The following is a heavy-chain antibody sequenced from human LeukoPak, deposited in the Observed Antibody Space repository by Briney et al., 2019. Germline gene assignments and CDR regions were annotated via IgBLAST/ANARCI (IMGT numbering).Heavy chain of an antibody. CDR1: GCTFTTYT. D-gene: IGHD3-22*01. J-gene: IGHJ4*02. CDR3: AGRGNDSYYYDTNRFRSFFHH. CDR2: ISTIFGAA. V-gene: IGHV1-69*13. Sequence: GASVKVSCKASGCTFTTYTVSWVRQGPGEGLEWMGGISTIFGAAEYAQKFQVRLTITADESTTAVFMELRSLTSEATAVYFCAGRGNDSYYYDTNRFRSFFHHWPQGPLVRVPS.